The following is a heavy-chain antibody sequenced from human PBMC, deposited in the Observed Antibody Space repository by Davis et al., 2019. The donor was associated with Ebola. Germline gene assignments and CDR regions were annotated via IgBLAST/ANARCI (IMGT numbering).Heavy chain of an antibody. CDR1: GYSFTTYW. V-gene: IGHV5-51*01. CDR2: IYSGDSDT. Sequence: GESLKISCKGSGYSFTTYWIAWVRQMPGKGLEWMGIIYSGDSDTRYRPSFEGQVTISVDRSINTAYLQWSSLKASDSAMYYCARHALVGYYDSVLGYWGQGTLVTVSS. D-gene: IGHD3-22*01. CDR3: ARHALVGYYDSVLGY. J-gene: IGHJ4*02.